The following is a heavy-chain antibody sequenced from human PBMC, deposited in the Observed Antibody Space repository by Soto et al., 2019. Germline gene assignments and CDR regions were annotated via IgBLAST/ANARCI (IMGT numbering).Heavy chain of an antibody. CDR1: GFTFTNNW. Sequence: EVQLVESGGDLVQPGGSLRLSCAVSGFTFTNNWIHWVRQAPGKGLLWVTRLTGGTATGYADSVRGRFTISGDAAKNTLYLQMNDLRVEDTAVYYCTTVFDYWGRGTLVTVSS. V-gene: IGHV3-74*01. J-gene: IGHJ4*02. CDR3: TTVFDY. D-gene: IGHD1-1*01. CDR2: LTGGTAT.